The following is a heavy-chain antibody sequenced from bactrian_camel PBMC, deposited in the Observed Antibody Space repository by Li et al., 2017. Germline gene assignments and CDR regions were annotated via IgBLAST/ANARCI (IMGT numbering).Heavy chain of an antibody. D-gene: IGHD3*01. V-gene: IGHV3S55*01. CDR2: VSSDGST. J-gene: IGHJ4*01. CDR3: ATALQSGGYGQYEYHV. CDR1: GFTYSSYS. Sequence: HVQLVESGGGLVQPGGSLRLSCAASGFTYSSYSLSWYRQAPGKEPELVSSVSSDGSTYYADSVRGRFTISKDNAKNTLYLQLSSLKSEDTALYYCATALQSGGYGQYEYHVWGQGTQVTVS.